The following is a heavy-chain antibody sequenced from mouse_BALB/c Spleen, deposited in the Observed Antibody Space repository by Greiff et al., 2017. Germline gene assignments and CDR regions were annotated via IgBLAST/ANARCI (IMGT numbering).Heavy chain of an antibody. Sequence: EVKVEESGPGLVKPSQSLSLTCSVTGYSITSGYYWNWIRQFPGNKLEWMGYISYDGSNNYNPSLKNRISITRDTSKNQFFLKLNSVTTEDTATYYCARDRVWDAMDYWGQGTSVTVSS. J-gene: IGHJ4*01. V-gene: IGHV3-6*02. CDR2: ISYDGSN. CDR3: ARDRVWDAMDY. CDR1: GYSITSGYY. D-gene: IGHD2-10*02.